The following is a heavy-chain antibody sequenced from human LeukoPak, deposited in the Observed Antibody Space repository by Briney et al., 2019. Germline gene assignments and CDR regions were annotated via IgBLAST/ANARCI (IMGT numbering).Heavy chain of an antibody. CDR3: VSGHTGTIFGVVPVNPLGY. D-gene: IGHD3-3*01. Sequence: GGALRLSCEGSGFRFSGYWMHWVRQAPGKGLVWVSRIQGDGRSANYGDSVRGRFTISKDNAKNILYLQMDSLRVEDTAAYYCVSGHTGTIFGVVPVNPLGYWGQGTLVTVSS. CDR1: GFRFSGYW. CDR2: IQGDGRSA. V-gene: IGHV3-74*01. J-gene: IGHJ4*02.